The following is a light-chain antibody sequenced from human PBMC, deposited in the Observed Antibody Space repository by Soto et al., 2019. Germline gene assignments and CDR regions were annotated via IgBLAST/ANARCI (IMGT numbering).Light chain of an antibody. V-gene: IGLV2-14*03. CDR1: SSDVGGYNY. Sequence: QSVLTQPASVYGSPGEWINISCTGTSSDVGGYNYVSWYQHHPGKAPKLIIYDVSNRPSGVSNPFSGSKSGDTASLTISGLQPEDEADYYCSSYTTSNTRQIVFGTGTKVTVL. CDR2: DVS. J-gene: IGLJ1*01. CDR3: SSYTTSNTRQIV.